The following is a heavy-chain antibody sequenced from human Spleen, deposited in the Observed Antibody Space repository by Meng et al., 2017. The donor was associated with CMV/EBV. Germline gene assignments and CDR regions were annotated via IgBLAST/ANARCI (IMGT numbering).Heavy chain of an antibody. J-gene: IGHJ6*02. V-gene: IGHV1-2*02. D-gene: IGHD2-15*01. CDR3: AREILLREPPYYGLDV. Sequence: ASVKVSCKASGYTFAGYYIHWVRQAPGQGLEWMGWINPNSGGTNYAQKFQGRVTMTWDTSVSTGYMELSGLSSDDTAVYFCAREILLREPPYYGLDVWGPGTTVTVSS. CDR1: GYTFAGYY. CDR2: INPNSGGT.